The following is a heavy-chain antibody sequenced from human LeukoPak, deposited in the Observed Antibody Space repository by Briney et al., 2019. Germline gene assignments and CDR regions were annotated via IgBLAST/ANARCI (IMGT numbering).Heavy chain of an antibody. V-gene: IGHV4-59*08. CDR3: ASLGYCSGGSCYSGDY. D-gene: IGHD2-15*01. Sequence: SETLSLTCTVSGASITTDYWSWIRQPPGKGLEWIGYRHFSGSFNFSPSLRSRVTISLDTSKNQFSLKLSSVTAADTAVYYCASLGYCSGGSCYSGDYWGQGTLVTVSS. CDR1: GASITTDY. J-gene: IGHJ4*02. CDR2: RHFSGSF.